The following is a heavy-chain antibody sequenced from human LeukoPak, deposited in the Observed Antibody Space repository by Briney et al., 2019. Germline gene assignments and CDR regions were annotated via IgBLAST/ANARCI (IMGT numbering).Heavy chain of an antibody. CDR2: ISESGVST. CDR1: GFTFSSYA. CDR3: AKGVNDFGSGYQYYFDY. V-gene: IGHV3-23*01. Sequence: GGSLRLSCAASGFTFSSYAMSWVRQTPGKGLEWVSAISESGVSTYYADSVKGRFTVSRDNSDNTLYLQMNSLRAEDTAVYYCAKGVNDFGSGYQYYFDYWGQGTLVTVSS. D-gene: IGHD3-3*01. J-gene: IGHJ4*02.